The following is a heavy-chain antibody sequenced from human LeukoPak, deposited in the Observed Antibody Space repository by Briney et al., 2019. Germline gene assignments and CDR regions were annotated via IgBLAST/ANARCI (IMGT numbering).Heavy chain of an antibody. D-gene: IGHD6-13*01. Sequence: GGSLRLSCVGSGDSFIRHSMNWVRRAPGKGLECIAYIASSGSPIYYADSVKGRFTVSRDNARTSLFLHMNSLRAEDTAVYYCAREYDSRARFDSWGQGTLVTVS. CDR1: GDSFIRHS. CDR2: IASSGSPI. CDR3: AREYDSRARFDS. J-gene: IGHJ4*02. V-gene: IGHV3-48*01.